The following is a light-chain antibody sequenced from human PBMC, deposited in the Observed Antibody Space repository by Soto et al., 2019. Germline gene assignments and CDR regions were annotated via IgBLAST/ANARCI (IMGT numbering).Light chain of an antibody. J-gene: IGKJ5*01. V-gene: IGKV2-30*02. CDR2: KVS. CDR1: QSLVHSDGIAY. CDR3: MKGTHWPIT. Sequence: DVVMTQSPGARPVTLGQAASISCRSNQSLVHSDGIAYFSWFQQRPGRSPRRLIYKVSNRDSGVPARFSGSGSGTDFALKISRVEAEDVGVYYCMKGTHWPITFGQGTRLEIK.